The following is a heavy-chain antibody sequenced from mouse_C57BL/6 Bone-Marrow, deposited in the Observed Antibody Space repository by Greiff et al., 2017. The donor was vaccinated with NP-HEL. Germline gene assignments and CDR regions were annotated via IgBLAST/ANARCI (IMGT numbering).Heavy chain of an antibody. CDR2: IDPETGGT. V-gene: IGHV1-15*01. J-gene: IGHJ4*01. CDR3: TRRRRDYYAMDY. Sequence: QVQLQQSGAELVRPGASVTLSCKASGYTFTDYEMHWVKQTPVHGLEWIGAIDPETGGTAYNQKFKGKAILTADKSSSTAYMELRSLTSEDSAVYYCTRRRRDYYAMDYGGQGTSVTVSS. CDR1: GYTFTDYE.